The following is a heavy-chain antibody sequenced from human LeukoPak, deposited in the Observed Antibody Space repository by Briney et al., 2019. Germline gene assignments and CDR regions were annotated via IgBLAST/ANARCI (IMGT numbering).Heavy chain of an antibody. J-gene: IGHJ4*02. CDR2: ISYDGSNK. Sequence: PGGSLRLSCAASGFTFSSYAMHWVRQAPGKGLEWVAVISYDGSNKYYADSVKGRFTISRDNSKNTLYLQMNSLRAEDTAVYYCAREGSGTYYKDFDYWGQGALVTVSS. CDR1: GFTFSSYA. D-gene: IGHD3-10*01. V-gene: IGHV3-30*01. CDR3: AREGSGTYYKDFDY.